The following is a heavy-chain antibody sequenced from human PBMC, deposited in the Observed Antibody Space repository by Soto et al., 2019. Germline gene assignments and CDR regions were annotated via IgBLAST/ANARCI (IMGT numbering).Heavy chain of an antibody. Sequence: TLRLPGSASPITFSSSGMHRVRHAPGKGLAWVAVISYDGSNKYYADSVQGRFTISRDQSKNTLYLQMNSQRAEDTAVYSFAKHPYYSGNRRYLVYWGHGT. CDR1: PITFSSSG. D-gene: IGHD4-4*01. V-gene: IGHV3-30*18. CDR3: AKHPYYSGNRRYLVY. CDR2: ISYDGSNK. J-gene: IGHJ4*01.